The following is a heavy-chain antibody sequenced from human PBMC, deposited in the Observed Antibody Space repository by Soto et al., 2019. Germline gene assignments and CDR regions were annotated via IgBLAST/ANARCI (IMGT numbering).Heavy chain of an antibody. D-gene: IGHD6-19*01. Sequence: GGSLRLSCAASGFIFSECAMHWVRQAPGKGLEWVAVTSNDGTDKYYGDSVKGRFSISRDNSKNMLYLQMNRLRAEDTAVYYCAKLISSGPGGYWGQGTLVTVSS. CDR2: TSNDGTDK. CDR3: AKLISSGPGGY. J-gene: IGHJ4*02. CDR1: GFIFSECA. V-gene: IGHV3-30*18.